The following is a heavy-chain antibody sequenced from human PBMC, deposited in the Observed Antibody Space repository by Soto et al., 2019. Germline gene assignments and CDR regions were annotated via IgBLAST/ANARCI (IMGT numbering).Heavy chain of an antibody. V-gene: IGHV1-24*01. CDR3: ALVATPDYGDYAIDY. CDR2: FDPEDGET. D-gene: IGHD4-17*01. Sequence: ASLKVSCKVSGYTLTELSMHWVRQAPGKGLEWMGGFDPEDGETIYAQKFQGRVTMTEDTSTDTAYMELSSLRSEDTAVYYCALVATPDYGDYAIDYWGQGTVVTVSS. J-gene: IGHJ4*02. CDR1: GYTLTELS.